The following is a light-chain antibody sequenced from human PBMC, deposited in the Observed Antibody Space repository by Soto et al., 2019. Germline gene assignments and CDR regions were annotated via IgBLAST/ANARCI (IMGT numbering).Light chain of an antibody. CDR2: ETT. V-gene: IGKV1-39*01. CDR3: QQSYSVPQT. Sequence: IMMTQSPSSLSASVGDRVTMTCRASQTIRRYLNWYEQKPGKAPKLLIYETTSLQVGVPSRCRGSGSGTNFPLPISNLQPEDFGTYYCQQSYSVPQTFGQGTRVEI. J-gene: IGKJ1*01. CDR1: QTIRRY.